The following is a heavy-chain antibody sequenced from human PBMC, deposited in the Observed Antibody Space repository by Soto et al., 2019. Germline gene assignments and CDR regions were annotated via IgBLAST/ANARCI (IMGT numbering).Heavy chain of an antibody. V-gene: IGHV4-59*08. CDR1: GGSISSYY. CDR2: IYYSGST. Sequence: SETLSLTCTVSGGSISSYYWSWIRQPPGKGLEWIGYIYYSGSTNYNPSLKSRVTISVDTSKNQFSLKLSSVTAADTAVYYCARPRVDTAMVTSFDIWGQGTMVTVSS. CDR3: ARPRVDTAMVTSFDI. D-gene: IGHD5-18*01. J-gene: IGHJ3*02.